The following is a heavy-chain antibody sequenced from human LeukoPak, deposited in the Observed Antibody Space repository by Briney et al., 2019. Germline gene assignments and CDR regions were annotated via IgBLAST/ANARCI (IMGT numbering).Heavy chain of an antibody. Sequence: ASVKVSCKASGYTFTSYDINWVRQATGQGLEWMGWMNPNSGNTGYAQKFQGRVTMTRNTSISTAYMELSSLRSEDTGVYYCARARRGSSGRGWFDPWGQGTLVTVSS. CDR2: MNPNSGNT. D-gene: IGHD6-19*01. CDR3: ARARRGSSGRGWFDP. CDR1: GYTFTSYD. V-gene: IGHV1-8*01. J-gene: IGHJ5*02.